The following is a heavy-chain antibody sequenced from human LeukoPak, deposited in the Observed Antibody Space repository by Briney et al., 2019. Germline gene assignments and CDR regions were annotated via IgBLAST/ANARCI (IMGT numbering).Heavy chain of an antibody. Sequence: ASVKVSCKASGYTFTTSGISWVRQAPGQGLEWMGWINAGSGNTKYSQNFQDRVTISRDTSASAAFMELRSLRSEDTAVYYCARASVSSSFVYWESAYFDYWGQGTLVTVSS. CDR1: GYTFTTSG. CDR3: ARASVSSSFVYWESAYFDY. D-gene: IGHD6-6*01. CDR2: INAGSGNT. V-gene: IGHV1-18*01. J-gene: IGHJ4*02.